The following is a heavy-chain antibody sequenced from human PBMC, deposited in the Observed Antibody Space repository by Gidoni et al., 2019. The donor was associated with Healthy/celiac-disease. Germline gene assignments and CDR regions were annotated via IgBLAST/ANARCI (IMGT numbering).Heavy chain of an antibody. CDR3: ARWYYDSSGYYHNDY. Sequence: EVQLVESGGGLVQPGGSLILSCAASGFTFSSYAMHWVRQAPGKGLEYVSAISSNGGSTYYANSVKGRFTISRDNSKNTLYLQMGSLRAEDMAVYYCARWYYDSSGYYHNDYWGQGTLVTVSS. CDR2: ISSNGGST. D-gene: IGHD3-22*01. V-gene: IGHV3-64*01. CDR1: GFTFSSYA. J-gene: IGHJ4*02.